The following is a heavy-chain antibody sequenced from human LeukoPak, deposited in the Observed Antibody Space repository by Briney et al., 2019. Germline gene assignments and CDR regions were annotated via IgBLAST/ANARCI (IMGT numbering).Heavy chain of an antibody. V-gene: IGHV3-30-3*01. CDR1: GFTFSSYA. CDR3: ARGGYYDSSGTL. D-gene: IGHD3-22*01. CDR2: ISYDGSNK. Sequence: GRSLRLSCAASGFTFSSYAMHWVRQAPGKGLEWVAVISYDGSNKYYADSVKGRFTISRDNSKNTLYLQMYSLRAEDTAVYYCARGGYYDSSGTLWGQGTLVTVSS. J-gene: IGHJ4*02.